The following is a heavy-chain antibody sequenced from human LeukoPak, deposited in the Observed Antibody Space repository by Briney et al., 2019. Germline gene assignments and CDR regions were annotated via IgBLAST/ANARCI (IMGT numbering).Heavy chain of an antibody. D-gene: IGHD3-22*01. Sequence: PSETLSLTCTVSGGSISSSSYYWGCIRQPPGKGLEWIGSIYYSGGTYYNPSLKSRVTISVDKSKNQFSLKLSSVTAADTAVYYCARSRNYYDSSGYPYWGQGTLVTVSS. J-gene: IGHJ4*02. V-gene: IGHV4-39*07. CDR1: GGSISSSSYY. CDR2: IYYSGGT. CDR3: ARSRNYYDSSGYPY.